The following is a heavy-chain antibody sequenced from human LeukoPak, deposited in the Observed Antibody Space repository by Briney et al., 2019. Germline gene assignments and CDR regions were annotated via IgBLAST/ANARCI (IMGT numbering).Heavy chain of an antibody. J-gene: IGHJ4*02. Sequence: PGGSLRLSCAASGFTFSSYGMHWVRQAPGKGLEWVAVISYDGSNKYYADSVKGRFTISRDNSKNTLYLQMNSLRAEDTAVYYCAKDAFYSSLYYFDYWGQGTLVTVSS. D-gene: IGHD6-13*01. CDR3: AKDAFYSSLYYFDY. CDR2: ISYDGSNK. V-gene: IGHV3-30*18. CDR1: GFTFSSYG.